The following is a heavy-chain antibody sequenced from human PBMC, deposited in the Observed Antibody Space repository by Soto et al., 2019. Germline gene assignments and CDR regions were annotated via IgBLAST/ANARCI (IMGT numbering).Heavy chain of an antibody. Sequence: PGGSLRLSCAASGFSVGSNFMTWVRQAPGKGLEWVSVMKDGGSTNYADSVKGRFTVSRDNSKNTLYLQMNSLRVEDAAVYYCVRGKYCDGGGCYGQFDYWGPGTLVTVSS. J-gene: IGHJ4*02. CDR3: VRGKYCDGGGCYGQFDY. CDR2: MKDGGST. V-gene: IGHV3-53*01. CDR1: GFSVGSNF. D-gene: IGHD2-8*02.